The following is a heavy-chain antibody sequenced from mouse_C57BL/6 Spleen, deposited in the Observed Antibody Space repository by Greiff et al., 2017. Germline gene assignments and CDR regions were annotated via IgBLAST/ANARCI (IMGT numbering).Heavy chain of an antibody. J-gene: IGHJ4*01. CDR3: ARGYDYDYAMDY. Sequence: EVTVVESGGGLVKPGGSLKLSCAASGFTFSSYTMSWVRQTPEKRLEWVATISGGGGNTYYPDSVKGRFTISRDNAKNTLYLQMSSLRSEDTALYYCARGYDYDYAMDYWGQGTSVTVSS. D-gene: IGHD2-4*01. CDR1: GFTFSSYT. CDR2: ISGGGGNT. V-gene: IGHV5-9*01.